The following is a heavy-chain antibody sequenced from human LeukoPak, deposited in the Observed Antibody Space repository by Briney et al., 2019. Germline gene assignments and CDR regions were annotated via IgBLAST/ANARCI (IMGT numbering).Heavy chain of an antibody. D-gene: IGHD6-13*01. J-gene: IGHJ4*02. CDR1: GGSFSGYY. CDR3: ARESGQQLVSYYFDY. Sequence: SETLSLTCAVDGGSFSGYYWSWIRQPPGKGLEWIGEINHSGSTNYNPSLKSRVTISVDTSKNQFSLKLSSVTAADTAVYYCARESGQQLVSYYFDYWGQGTLVTVSS. CDR2: INHSGST. V-gene: IGHV4-34*01.